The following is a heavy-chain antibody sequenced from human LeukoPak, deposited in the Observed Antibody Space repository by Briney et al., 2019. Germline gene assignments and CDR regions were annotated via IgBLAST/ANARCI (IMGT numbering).Heavy chain of an antibody. Sequence: GGSLRLSCAASGFTFSSYEMNWVRQAPGKGLEWVSYISSSGSTIYYADSVKGRFTISRDNAKNSLYLQMNSLRAEDTAVYYCASSAKWYYYDSSGHDAFDIWGQGTIVTVSS. CDR3: ASSAKWYYYDSSGHDAFDI. J-gene: IGHJ3*02. CDR1: GFTFSSYE. V-gene: IGHV3-48*03. CDR2: ISSSGSTI. D-gene: IGHD3-22*01.